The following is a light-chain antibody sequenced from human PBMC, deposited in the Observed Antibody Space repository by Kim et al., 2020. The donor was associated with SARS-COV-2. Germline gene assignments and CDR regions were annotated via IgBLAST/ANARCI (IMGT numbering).Light chain of an antibody. J-gene: IGKJ4*01. CDR2: GAS. CDR1: QSVTSY. Sequence: EIVLTQSPGTLSLAPGERATLSCRASQSVTSYLAWYQQKPGQAPSLLIYGASHRVTGIPDRFSGSGSGTDFTLTISKLEPDDFAEYHCQYYGYTPSLTFGGETKVDIK. CDR3: QYYGYTPSLT. V-gene: IGKV3-20*01.